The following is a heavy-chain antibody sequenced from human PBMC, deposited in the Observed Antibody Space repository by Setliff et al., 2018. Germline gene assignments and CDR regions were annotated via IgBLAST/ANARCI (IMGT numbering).Heavy chain of an antibody. J-gene: IGHJ4*02. CDR3: IVAGNYFDY. CDR1: GYTCTSYA. CDR2: INAGNGNT. V-gene: IGHV1-3*01. Sequence: ASVKVSCKASGYTCTSYAMHWVRQAPGQRLEWMGWINAGNGNTKYSQKFQGRFTISRDDSKNTAYLQMDSLNTEDTAVYYCIVAGNYFDYWGQGTLVTVSS. D-gene: IGHD5-12*01.